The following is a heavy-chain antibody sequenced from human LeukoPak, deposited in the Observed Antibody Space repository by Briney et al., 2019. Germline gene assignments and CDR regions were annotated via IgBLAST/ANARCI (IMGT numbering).Heavy chain of an antibody. J-gene: IGHJ4*02. CDR2: IYYSGST. CDR1: GGSISSYY. Sequence: SETLSFTCTVSGGSISSYYWSWIRQPPGKGLEWIGYIYYSGSTNYNPSLKSRVTISVDTSKNQFSLKLSSVTAADTAVYYCARGSGLFDYWGQGTLVTVSS. V-gene: IGHV4-59*01. CDR3: ARGSGLFDY.